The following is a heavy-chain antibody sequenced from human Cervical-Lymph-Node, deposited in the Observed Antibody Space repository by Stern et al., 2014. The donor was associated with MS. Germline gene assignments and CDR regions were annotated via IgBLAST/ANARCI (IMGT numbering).Heavy chain of an antibody. V-gene: IGHV4-31*03. CDR3: ARVAAAGFDY. Sequence: QLQLPESGPGLVKPSQPLSLTCTVSGGSIRSGGYYWSWIRQHPGKGLEWIGYIYYSGSTYYNPSLKSRVTISVDTSKNQFSLKLSSVTAADPAVYYCARVAAAGFDYWGQGTLVTVSS. D-gene: IGHD6-13*01. CDR2: IYYSGST. CDR1: GGSIRSGGYY. J-gene: IGHJ4*02.